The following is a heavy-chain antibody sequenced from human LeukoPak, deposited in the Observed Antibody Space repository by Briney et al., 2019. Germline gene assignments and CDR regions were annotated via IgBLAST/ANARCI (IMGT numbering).Heavy chain of an antibody. J-gene: IGHJ5*02. CDR2: INPNGGGT. CDR3: ARDPRHDFWSGYSVWFDP. CDR1: GYTFSGYY. Sequence: ASVNVSCKASGYTFSGYYMHWVRQAPGQGLEWMGRINPNGGGTHYAQKFQGRVTMTRDTSISTAYMELSRLRSDDTAVYYCARDPRHDFWSGYSVWFDPGGQGTLVTVSS. V-gene: IGHV1-2*06. D-gene: IGHD3-3*01.